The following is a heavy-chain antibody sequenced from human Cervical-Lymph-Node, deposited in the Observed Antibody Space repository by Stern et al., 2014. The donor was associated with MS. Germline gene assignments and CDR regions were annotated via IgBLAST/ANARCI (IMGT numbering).Heavy chain of an antibody. Sequence: QVQLVESGGGVVQTGTSLRLSCAASGFTFSSFGVHWVRQAPGKGLEWVAVISFDGDKKYYAESVKGRFTISRDNFKNTGYLQMNSLRAEDTGVYYCARLSEGGYNYGSPLGYWGQGTLVTVSS. D-gene: IGHD5-18*01. CDR2: ISFDGDKK. J-gene: IGHJ4*02. CDR1: GFTFSSFG. CDR3: ARLSEGGYNYGSPLGY. V-gene: IGHV3-30*03.